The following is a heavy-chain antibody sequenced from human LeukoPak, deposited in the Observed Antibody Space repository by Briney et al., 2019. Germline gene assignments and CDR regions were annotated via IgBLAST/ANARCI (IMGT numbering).Heavy chain of an antibody. V-gene: IGHV3-33*06. CDR3: AKDSNDYGDYNYFDF. D-gene: IGHD4-17*01. Sequence: GGSLRLSCAASGFTFSTCHIHWVRQAPGKGLEWVALIWYDGSKTYYADSVKGRFTVSRDNSKNTLYLQMNSLRAEDTAVYYCAKDSNDYGDYNYFDFWGQGTLVAVSS. J-gene: IGHJ4*02. CDR2: IWYDGSKT. CDR1: GFTFSTCH.